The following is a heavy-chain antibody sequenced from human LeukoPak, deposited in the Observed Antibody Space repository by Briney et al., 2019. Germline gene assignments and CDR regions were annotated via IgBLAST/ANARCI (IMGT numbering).Heavy chain of an antibody. CDR3: ARVSSGSYPPAY. CDR1: GYTFTSYY. D-gene: IGHD1-26*01. Sequence: ASVKVSCKASGYTFTSYYMHWVRQAPGQGLEWRGIINPSGGSTSYAQKCQGRVTMTRDTSTSTVYMELSSLRSEDTAVYYCARVSSGSYPPAYWGQGTLVTVSS. J-gene: IGHJ4*02. CDR2: INPSGGST. V-gene: IGHV1-46*01.